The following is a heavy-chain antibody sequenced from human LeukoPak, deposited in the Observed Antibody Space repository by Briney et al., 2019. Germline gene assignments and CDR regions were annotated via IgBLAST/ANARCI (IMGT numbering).Heavy chain of an antibody. V-gene: IGHV3-33*01. D-gene: IGHD2-15*01. CDR1: GFTFRNYG. CDR3: ARQHCSGGDCYFFD. Sequence: PGGSLRLSCAASGFTFRNYGMHWVRQAPGKGLEWVAVTWYDGSNKYYPDSVKGRFTISRDNSKNTLYLQLNSLRAEDTAVYYCARQHCSGGDCYFFDWGQGTLVTVSS. CDR2: TWYDGSNK. J-gene: IGHJ4*02.